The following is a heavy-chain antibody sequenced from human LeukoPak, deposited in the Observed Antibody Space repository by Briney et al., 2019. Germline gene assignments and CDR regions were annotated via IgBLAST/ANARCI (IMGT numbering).Heavy chain of an antibody. CDR2: IYNSENT. CDR1: GGSVSSYY. J-gene: IGHJ2*01. Sequence: SETLRLTCTVSGGSVSSYYWSWLRQPPGKGLEWIGYIYNSENTKYNSSLESRVTMSVDTSKNRFFLKLSSVTAADTAVYYCARFYSGPSGWFVLWYFDLWGRGTLVTVSS. V-gene: IGHV4-4*09. CDR3: ARFYSGPSGWFVLWYFDL. D-gene: IGHD6-19*01.